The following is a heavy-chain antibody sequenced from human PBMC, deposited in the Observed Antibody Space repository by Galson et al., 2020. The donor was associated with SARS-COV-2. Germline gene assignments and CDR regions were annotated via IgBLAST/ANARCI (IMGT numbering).Heavy chain of an antibody. D-gene: IGHD3-22*01. J-gene: IGHJ3*02. CDR2: IYYSGST. CDR3: ARERRGEGYYDSSGYNDAFDI. V-gene: IGHV4-31*03. CDR1: GGSISSGGYY. Sequence: TLSLTCTVSGGSISSGGYYWSWIRQHPGKGLEWIGYIYYSGSTYYNPSLKSRVTISVDTSKNQFSLKLSSVTAADTAVYYCARERRGEGYYDSSGYNDAFDIWGQGTMVTVSS.